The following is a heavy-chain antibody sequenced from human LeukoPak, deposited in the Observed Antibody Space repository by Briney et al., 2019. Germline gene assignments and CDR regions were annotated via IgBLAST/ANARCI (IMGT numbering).Heavy chain of an antibody. CDR2: IYYSGST. CDR3: ATQVFGDFYMDV. Sequence: SETLSLTCTVSGDSISSDYYYWGWTRQPPGKGLEWIANIYYSGSTYYNPSLKSRVTISVDTSKNQFSLKVTSVTAADTAVYYCATQVFGDFYMDVWGKGTTVTVSS. CDR1: GDSISSDYYY. V-gene: IGHV4-39*01. D-gene: IGHD4-17*01. J-gene: IGHJ6*03.